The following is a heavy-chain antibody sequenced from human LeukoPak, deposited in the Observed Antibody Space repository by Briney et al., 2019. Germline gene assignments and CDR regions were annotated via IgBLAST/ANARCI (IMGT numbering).Heavy chain of an antibody. CDR1: GFTFSSYG. CDR3: TTPNEGNWFDP. CDR2: IRDKGYGHAT. V-gene: IGHV3-73*01. Sequence: TGGSLRLSCAASGFTFSSYGMHWVRQASGKGLEWVGRIRDKGYGHATAYAASVKGRFTLSRDDSKNTAHLQMNSLKTEDTALYYCTTPNEGNWFDPWGQGTLVTVSS. D-gene: IGHD2-8*01. J-gene: IGHJ5*02.